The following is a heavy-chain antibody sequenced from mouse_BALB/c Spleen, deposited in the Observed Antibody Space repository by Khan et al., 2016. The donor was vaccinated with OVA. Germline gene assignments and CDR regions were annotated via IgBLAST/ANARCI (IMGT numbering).Heavy chain of an antibody. CDR1: GYSITSDYA. CDR2: INYSGCT. D-gene: IGHD2-3*01. CDR3: ARDGSRYTYAMDY. Sequence: EVQLQESGPGLVKPSQSLSLTCTVTGYSITSDYAWNWIRQFPGNKLEWMGYINYSGCTNYNPALKNRISFTRDTSKNPFFLQLNSVTTADTATYYCARDGSRYTYAMDYWGQGTSVTVSS. V-gene: IGHV3-2*02. J-gene: IGHJ4*01.